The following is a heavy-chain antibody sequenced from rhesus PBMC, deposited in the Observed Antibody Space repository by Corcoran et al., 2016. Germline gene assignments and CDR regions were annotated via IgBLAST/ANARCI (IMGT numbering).Heavy chain of an antibody. CDR1: GFTFSDYY. D-gene: IGHD5-12*01. V-gene: IGHV3-116*02. CDR3: TSLLQTVFDY. CDR2: IRNKANGGNA. Sequence: EVRLVESGGGLVQPGGSLRLSCAASGFTFSDYYMTWVRRGQRKGPEWGGLIRNKANGGNAEYAASVKGRFTISRDDSKNIATLQMNSLKTEDTAIYYCTSLLQTVFDYWGQGVLVTVSS. J-gene: IGHJ4*01.